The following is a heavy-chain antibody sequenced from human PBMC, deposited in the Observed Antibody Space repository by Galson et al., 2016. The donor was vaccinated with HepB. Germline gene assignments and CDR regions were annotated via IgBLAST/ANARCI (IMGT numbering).Heavy chain of an antibody. D-gene: IGHD3-22*01. CDR1: GFTFSDYA. Sequence: SLRLSCAASGFTFSDYAMHWVPQAPGKGLEWVAVIWYDGNNKYYADSVKGRFTISRDNSKNTLYLQMNSLRAEDTAVYYCARDSSTDGYDLGYWGQGTLVTVSS. V-gene: IGHV3-33*01. CDR2: IWYDGNNK. J-gene: IGHJ4*02. CDR3: ARDSSTDGYDLGY.